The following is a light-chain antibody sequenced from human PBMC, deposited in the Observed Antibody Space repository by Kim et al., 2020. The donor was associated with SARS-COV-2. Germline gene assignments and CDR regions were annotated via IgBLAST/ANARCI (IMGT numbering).Light chain of an antibody. CDR3: NSRDSNDYVV. CDR2: GKD. Sequence: VAMGQTVRITCQGDSLRTYYATWYQQKPGQAPKVVIYGKDNRPSGVPDRFSGSSSGNTAYLTITGTQAGDEADYYCNSRDSNDYVVFGGGTKVTVL. CDR1: SLRTYY. J-gene: IGLJ2*01. V-gene: IGLV3-19*01.